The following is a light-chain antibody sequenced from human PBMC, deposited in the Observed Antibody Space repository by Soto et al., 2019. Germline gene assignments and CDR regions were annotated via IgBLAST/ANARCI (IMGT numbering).Light chain of an antibody. CDR3: SSYGGNNNDVI. CDR1: SSDIGAYNY. Sequence: QSVLTQPPSASGSPGQSVTISCSGTSSDIGAYNYVSWYQQHPGKAPKLLISEVTKRPSGVPDRFSGSKSGNTSSLTVSGLQGDDDSDYYCSSYGGNNNDVIFGGGTKLTVL. CDR2: EVT. J-gene: IGLJ2*01. V-gene: IGLV2-8*01.